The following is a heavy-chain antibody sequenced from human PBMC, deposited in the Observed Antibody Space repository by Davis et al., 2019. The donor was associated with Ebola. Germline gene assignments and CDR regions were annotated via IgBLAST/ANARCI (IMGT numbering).Heavy chain of an antibody. Sequence: AASVKVSCKASGYTFSSYDINWVRQAPGQGLEWMGWMNPNSGNTGYAQKFQGRVTMTRNTSISTAYMELSSLRSEDTAVYYCARGSALAARAFDYWGQGTLVTVSS. CDR2: MNPNSGNT. V-gene: IGHV1-8*01. CDR3: ARGSALAARAFDY. D-gene: IGHD6-6*01. J-gene: IGHJ4*02. CDR1: GYTFSSYD.